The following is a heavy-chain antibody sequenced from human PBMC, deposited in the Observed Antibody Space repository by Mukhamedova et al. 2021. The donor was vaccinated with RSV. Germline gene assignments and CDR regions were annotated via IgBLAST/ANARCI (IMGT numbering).Heavy chain of an antibody. V-gene: IGHV3-7*04. CDR3: ARCSSSSGCLDP. J-gene: IGHJ5*02. D-gene: IGHD6-6*01. CDR2: IKQDESEK. Sequence: EWVANIKQDESEKYYVDSVKGRFTISRDNAKNSLYLQMNSLRAEDTAVYYCARCSSSSGCLDPWGQGTLVTVSS.